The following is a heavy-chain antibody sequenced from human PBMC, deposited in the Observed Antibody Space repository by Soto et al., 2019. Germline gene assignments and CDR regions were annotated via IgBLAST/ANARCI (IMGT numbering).Heavy chain of an antibody. CDR2: IYHTGNT. CDR1: GGSISSGGYS. J-gene: IGHJ5*02. V-gene: IGHV4-30-2*01. D-gene: IGHD2-2*02. Sequence: KASETLSLTCAVSGGSISSGGYSWSWIRQPPGKGLEWIGYIYHTGNTYYNPSLESRVTMSVDRSKNQLSLEVTSVTAADTAVYYCARFRGSAILDLWGDGSLVTVSS. CDR3: ARFRGSAILDL.